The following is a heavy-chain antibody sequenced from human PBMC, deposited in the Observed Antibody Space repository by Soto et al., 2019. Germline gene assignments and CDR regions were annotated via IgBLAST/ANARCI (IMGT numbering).Heavy chain of an antibody. J-gene: IGHJ4*01. CDR1: GASLSSGGYS. CDR3: VRGSYTGPLDY. D-gene: IGHD4-4*01. CDR2: VYHTGAA. V-gene: IGHV4-30-2*01. Sequence: LQLQESGSGLVKPSQTLTLTCTVSGASLSSGGYSWNWLRQPPGRGLEWLGYVYHTGAAIYNATLPRRLYMSVDVSKGQCSLNLHSLTAADTAVYCCVRGSYTGPLDYWGPVTTVTVSS.